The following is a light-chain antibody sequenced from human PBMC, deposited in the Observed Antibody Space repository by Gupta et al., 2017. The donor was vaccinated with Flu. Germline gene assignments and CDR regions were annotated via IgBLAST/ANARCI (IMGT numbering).Light chain of an antibody. Sequence: SRSNIRTNSVFWYQHLPGTAPKLLSYRNDQRPSGVPYRFSGSKSGTSASLAISGLRSEDEADFYCAAWDDSLGGYVFGTGTKVTVL. J-gene: IGLJ1*01. CDR2: RND. CDR3: AAWDDSLGGYV. V-gene: IGLV1-47*01. CDR1: RSNIRTNS.